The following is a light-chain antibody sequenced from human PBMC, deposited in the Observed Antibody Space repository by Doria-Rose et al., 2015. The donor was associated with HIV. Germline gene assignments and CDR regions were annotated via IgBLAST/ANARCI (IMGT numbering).Light chain of an antibody. V-gene: IGKV1-39*01. CDR2: AAS. J-gene: IGKJ1*01. CDR1: QDINNY. Sequence: SASVGDRVTITCQASQDINNYLNWYQQKPGKAPKLLIYAASTLQSGVPPRFSGSGSGTDFTLTINSLQPEDFATYYCQQTYSTPRAFGQGTTVEIK. CDR3: QQTYSTPRA.